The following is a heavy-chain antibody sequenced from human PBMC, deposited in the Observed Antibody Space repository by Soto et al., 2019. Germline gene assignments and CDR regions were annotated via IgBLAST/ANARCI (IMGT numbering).Heavy chain of an antibody. J-gene: IGHJ4*02. CDR3: ARDVLSSYYDILTGSYYFDY. CDR2: IIPIFGTA. CDR1: GGTFSSYA. Sequence: SVKVSGKASGGTFSSYAISWVRQAPGQGLEWMGGIIPIFGTANYAQKFQGRVTITADESTSTAYMELSSLRSEDTAVYYCARDVLSSYYDILTGSYYFDYWGQGTLVTVSS. D-gene: IGHD3-9*01. V-gene: IGHV1-69*13.